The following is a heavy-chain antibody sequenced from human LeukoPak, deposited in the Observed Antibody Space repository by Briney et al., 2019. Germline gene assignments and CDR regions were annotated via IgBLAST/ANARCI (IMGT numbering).Heavy chain of an antibody. Sequence: GGSLRLSCAASGFTFHNYRMAWVRQTPGKGLEWVANIKHDASEKYYVDSVKGQFTISRDNAQNSFFLQMNSLRAEDTAVYYCARDQGGIAVSDWGQGTLVTVSS. CDR3: ARDQGGIAVSD. V-gene: IGHV3-7*01. D-gene: IGHD6-19*01. J-gene: IGHJ4*02. CDR2: IKHDASEK. CDR1: GFTFHNYR.